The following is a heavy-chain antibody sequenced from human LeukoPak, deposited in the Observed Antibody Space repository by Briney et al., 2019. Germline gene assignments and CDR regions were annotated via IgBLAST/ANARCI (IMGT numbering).Heavy chain of an antibody. CDR1: GFIFSNYA. CDR3: GGAFGGVIVN. Sequence: PGGSLRLSCAASGFIFSNYAMTWARLTPGKGLEWVSAISGSGGTTYYADSVKGRFTISRDNAKNSLYLQMNSLRAEDTAVYYCGGAFGGVIVNWGQGTLVTVSS. CDR2: ISGSGGTT. J-gene: IGHJ4*02. D-gene: IGHD3-16*02. V-gene: IGHV3-23*01.